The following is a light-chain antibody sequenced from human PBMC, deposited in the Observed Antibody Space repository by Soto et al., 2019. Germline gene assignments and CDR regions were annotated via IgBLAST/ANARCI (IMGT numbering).Light chain of an antibody. CDR3: SSYAGSGTMI. CDR2: EVS. V-gene: IGLV2-8*01. Sequence: QPVLTQPPSASGSPGESVTISCTGTSSDVGAYKYVSWYQQHPGKAPKVMIYEVSQRPSGVPDRFSGSKSGNTASLTVSGLRAEDEADYYCSSYAGSGTMIFGGGTQLTVL. J-gene: IGLJ2*01. CDR1: SSDVGAYKY.